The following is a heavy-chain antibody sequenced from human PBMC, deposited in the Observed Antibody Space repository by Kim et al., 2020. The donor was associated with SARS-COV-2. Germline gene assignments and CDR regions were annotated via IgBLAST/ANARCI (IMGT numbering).Heavy chain of an antibody. CDR2: IKSKSAGGTT. CDR1: GFTFNDAW. D-gene: IGHD5-18*01. CDR3: TTDGPWIYLWGSNLDY. J-gene: IGHJ4*02. Sequence: GGSLRLSCAASGFTFNDAWMNWVRQAPGKGLEWIGRIKSKSAGGTTDYAAPVKGRFIVSRDDSQNTLYLQMNSLKTEDTGVYYCTTDGPWIYLWGSNLDYWGQGTLVTVSS. V-gene: IGHV3-15*01.